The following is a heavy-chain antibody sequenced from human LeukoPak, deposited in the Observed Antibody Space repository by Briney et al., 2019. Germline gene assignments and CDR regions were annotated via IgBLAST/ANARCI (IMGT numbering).Heavy chain of an antibody. CDR2: IYYIGST. CDR1: GGSISSGGY. J-gene: IGHJ1*01. CDR3: ARGGAARLHFQN. Sequence: SETLSLTCAVSGGSISSGGYWSWLRQPPGKGLEWIGQIYYIGSTNYNPSLESRVIMSLDKSTNQLSLRFNSVTAADTAVYYCARGGAARLHFQNWGQGTLVTVSS. V-gene: IGHV4-4*02. D-gene: IGHD6-6*01.